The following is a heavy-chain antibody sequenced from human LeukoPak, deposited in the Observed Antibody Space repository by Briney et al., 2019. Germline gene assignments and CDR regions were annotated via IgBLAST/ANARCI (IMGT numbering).Heavy chain of an antibody. Sequence: GASVKVSCTASGYTFTNFYMHWVRLAPGQGLEWMGIINLSGGSTTYAKRFKGRVTMTRDTSTSTVYMELSSLRSDDTAAYFCARYIFDYWGQGTLVTVSS. CDR1: GYTFTNFY. CDR2: INLSGGST. CDR3: ARYIFDY. J-gene: IGHJ4*02. V-gene: IGHV1-46*01.